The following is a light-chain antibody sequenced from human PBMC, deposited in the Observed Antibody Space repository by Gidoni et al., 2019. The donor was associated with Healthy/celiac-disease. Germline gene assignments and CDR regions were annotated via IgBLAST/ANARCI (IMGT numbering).Light chain of an antibody. CDR2: GNS. CDR3: QSYDSSLSAVV. J-gene: IGLJ2*01. CDR1: SSNIGAGYD. Sequence: QSVLTQPPSVSGAPGQRVTISCTGRSSNIGAGYDVHWYQQLPGTAPKLLIYGNSNRPSGVPDRFSGPKSGTSASLAITGLQAEDEADYYCQSYDSSLSAVVFGGGTKLTVL. V-gene: IGLV1-40*01.